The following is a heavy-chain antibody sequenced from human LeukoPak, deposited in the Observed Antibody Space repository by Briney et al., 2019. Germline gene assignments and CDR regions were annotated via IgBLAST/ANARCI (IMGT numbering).Heavy chain of an antibody. D-gene: IGHD2-2*01. V-gene: IGHV3-9*03. CDR2: ISWNSGSI. J-gene: IGHJ5*02. CDR3: AKDITLRGLVVPAALDP. Sequence: GRSLRLSCAASGFTFDDYAMHWVRQAPGKGLEWVSGISWNSGSIGYADSVKGRFTISRDNAKNSLYLQVNSLRAEDMALYYCAKDITLRGLVVPAALDPWGQGTLVTVSS. CDR1: GFTFDDYA.